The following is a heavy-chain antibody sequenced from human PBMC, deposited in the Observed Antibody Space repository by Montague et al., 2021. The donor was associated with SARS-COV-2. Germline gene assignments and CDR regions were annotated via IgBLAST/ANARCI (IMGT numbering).Heavy chain of an antibody. V-gene: IGHV4-4*02. CDR2: IYHDGST. CDR3: ARFTSTGSGSYYIFDY. CDR1: GGGSISSSHW. Sequence: SETLSLTCTVSGGGSISSSHWWSWVRQPPGKGLEWIGEIYHDGSTNYKPSLKSRLTISVDKSKNQFSLKLSSVTAADTAVYYCARFTSTGSGSYYIFDYWGQGTLVTVSS. J-gene: IGHJ4*02. D-gene: IGHD1-26*01.